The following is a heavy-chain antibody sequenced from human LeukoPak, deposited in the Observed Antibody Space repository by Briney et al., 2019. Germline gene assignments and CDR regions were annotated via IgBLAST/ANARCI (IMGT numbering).Heavy chain of an antibody. Sequence: RPGGSLRLSCAASGFTVSSNYMTWVRQAPGRGLEWVSVIYSGGSTYYADSVKGRFTISRDNSKNTLYLQMNSLRAEDTAVYYCARDLSSSWYGAFDIWGQGTMVTVSS. CDR3: ARDLSSSWYGAFDI. CDR2: IYSGGST. J-gene: IGHJ3*02. V-gene: IGHV3-53*01. D-gene: IGHD6-13*01. CDR1: GFTVSSNY.